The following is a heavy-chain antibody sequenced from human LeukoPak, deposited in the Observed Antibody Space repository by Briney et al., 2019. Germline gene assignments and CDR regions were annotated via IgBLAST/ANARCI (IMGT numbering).Heavy chain of an antibody. J-gene: IGHJ4*02. CDR1: GGSISSGDSY. Sequence: PSETLSLTCTVSGGSISSGDSYWSWIRQPPGKGLEWIGYIYYSGSTYYNPSLKSRVTISVDTSKNQFSLKLSSVTAADTAVYYCARLWFGELSPLFDYWGQGTLVTVSS. D-gene: IGHD3-10*01. V-gene: IGHV4-30-4*01. CDR3: ARLWFGELSPLFDY. CDR2: IYYSGST.